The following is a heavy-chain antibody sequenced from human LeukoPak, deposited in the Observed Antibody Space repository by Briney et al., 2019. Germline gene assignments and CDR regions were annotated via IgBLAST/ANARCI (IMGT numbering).Heavy chain of an antibody. V-gene: IGHV1-69*04. CDR3: AREAGYCGGDCSSRPFDY. Sequence: SVKVSCKASGGTSSSYAISWVRQAPGQGLEWMGRIIPILGIANYAQKFQGRVTITADKSTSTAYMELSSLRSEDTAVYYCAREAGYCGGDCSSRPFDYWGQGTLVTVSS. D-gene: IGHD2-21*02. CDR1: GGTSSSYA. CDR2: IIPILGIA. J-gene: IGHJ4*02.